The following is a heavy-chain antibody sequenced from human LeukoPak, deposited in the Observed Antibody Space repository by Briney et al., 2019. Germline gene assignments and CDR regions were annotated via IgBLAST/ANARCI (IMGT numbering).Heavy chain of an antibody. V-gene: IGHV3-48*03. D-gene: IGHD4-23*01. CDR3: VREKSVGDYWYFDH. CDR2: ITPRGVT. J-gene: IGHJ2*01. CDR1: GFTLNNYN. Sequence: PGGSLRLSCAASGFTLNNYNMNWVRQAPGKGLEWIAYITPRGVTMHGDSVKGRLSISRDDAKNSVFLQMNSLRGEDTAVYHCVREKSVGDYWYFDHWGRGTQVTVSS.